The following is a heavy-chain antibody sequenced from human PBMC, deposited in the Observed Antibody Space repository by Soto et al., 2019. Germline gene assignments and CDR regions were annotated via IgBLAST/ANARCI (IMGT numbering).Heavy chain of an antibody. CDR3: AAYCSSSTCPEDHYFCLEV. V-gene: IGHV4-61*01. CDR2: SYHTGIT. CDR1: GVSVSSGSYY. Sequence: SETLSLTCSVSGVSVSSGSYYLSWIRQPPGKGLEWIGYSYHTGITKYNPALRSRVTISVDTSKNEVSLKLSSVSAADTATYFCAAYCSSSTCPEDHYFCLEVLGQGTTVTVSS. D-gene: IGHD2-2*01. J-gene: IGHJ6*02.